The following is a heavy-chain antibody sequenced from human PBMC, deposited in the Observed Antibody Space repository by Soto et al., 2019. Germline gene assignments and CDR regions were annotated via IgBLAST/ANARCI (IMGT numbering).Heavy chain of an antibody. Sequence: QVQLVQSGAEVKKPGSSVKVSCKASGGTFSSYTISWVRQAPGQGLEWMGRIIPILGIANYAQKFQGRVTITADKSTSTGWMELSSVGSEDTAVYYCGRAGGYAGKGGMAVWGQGTTVTVSS. CDR2: IIPILGIA. V-gene: IGHV1-69*02. J-gene: IGHJ6*02. CDR3: GRAGGYAGKGGMAV. D-gene: IGHD5-12*01. CDR1: GGTFSSYT.